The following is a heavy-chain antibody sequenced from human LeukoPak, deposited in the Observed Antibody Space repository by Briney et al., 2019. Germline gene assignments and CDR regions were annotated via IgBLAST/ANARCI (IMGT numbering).Heavy chain of an antibody. J-gene: IGHJ5*02. CDR1: GYTFTSYY. CDR3: ARRGWAVAGTWWFDP. V-gene: IGHV1-46*01. D-gene: IGHD6-19*01. CDR2: INPSGGST. Sequence: GASVKVSCRASGYTFTSYYMHWVRQAPGQGLEWMGKINPSGGSTSYAQKFQGRVTMTRDTSTSTVYMELSSLRSEDTAVYYCARRGWAVAGTWWFDPWGQGTLVTVSS.